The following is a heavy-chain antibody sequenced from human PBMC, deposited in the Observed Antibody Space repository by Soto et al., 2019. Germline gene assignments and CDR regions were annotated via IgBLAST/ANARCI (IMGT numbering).Heavy chain of an antibody. V-gene: IGHV1-2*04. CDR2: IHPHSGGT. CDR3: ARERLSDHGCSGYYFGPGMYAFEI. D-gene: IGHD3-22*01. CDR1: GHTFTVYY. J-gene: IGHJ3*02. Sequence: ASVEVSCNASGHTFTVYYIHCVLQSPLQWLDWMGCIHPHSGGTNYAQKFQGWVTMTRDTSLSTAYMELSRLSSDDTSPYYCARERLSDHGCSGYYFGPGMYAFEIWGQGTMVTVS.